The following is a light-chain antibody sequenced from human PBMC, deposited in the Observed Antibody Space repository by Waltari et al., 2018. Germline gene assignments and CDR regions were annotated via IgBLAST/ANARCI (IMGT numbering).Light chain of an antibody. Sequence: DIQMTTSQSSLSASVGESATITCQARQDISNYLNWYQQKAGNAPKLLIYDASNLETGVPSRFSGGGSGTHFTFTISSLQPEDIATYYCQHYDNLPPPSYTFGQGTKLEIK. V-gene: IGKV1-33*01. CDR1: QDISNY. CDR2: DAS. CDR3: QHYDNLPPPSYT. J-gene: IGKJ2*01.